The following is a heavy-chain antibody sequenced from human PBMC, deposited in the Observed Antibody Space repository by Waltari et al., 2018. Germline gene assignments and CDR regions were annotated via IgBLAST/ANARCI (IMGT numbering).Heavy chain of an antibody. V-gene: IGHV3-7*01. CDR1: GFSFNNYW. CDR3: VTWGDLGNF. D-gene: IGHD7-27*01. CDR2: IKQDGSEI. Sequence: EVQLVESGGGLVQPGGSLRLSCAGSGFSFNNYWMSWLCQAPGKGLEWVAHIKQDGSEIYYVDSVKGRFSISRDNAKKSLYLQMNSLRGDDTAVFYCVTWGDLGNFWGQGTLVTVSA. J-gene: IGHJ4*02.